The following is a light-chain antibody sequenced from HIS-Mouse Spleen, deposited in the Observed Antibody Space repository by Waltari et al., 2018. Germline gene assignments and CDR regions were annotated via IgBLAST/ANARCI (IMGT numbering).Light chain of an antibody. J-gene: IGLJ2*01. CDR3: SSYAGSNNLV. Sequence: QSALTQPPSASGSPGQSVTISFTGTSSDVGGYNYFSWYQQHPGKAPKPMIYAVSKRPSGVPDRFSGSKSGNTASLTVSGLQAEDEADYYCSSYAGSNNLVFGGGTKLTVL. V-gene: IGLV2-8*01. CDR1: SSDVGGYNY. CDR2: AVS.